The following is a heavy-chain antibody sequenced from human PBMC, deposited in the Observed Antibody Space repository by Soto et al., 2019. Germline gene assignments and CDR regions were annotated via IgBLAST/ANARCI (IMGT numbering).Heavy chain of an antibody. V-gene: IGHV4-30-2*01. D-gene: IGHD4-17*01. CDR3: ARGMTTVTTLDY. CDR2: IYHSGST. CDR1: GGSISSGGYS. Sequence: QLQLQESGSGLVKPSQTLSLTCAVSGGSISSGGYSWSWIRQPPGKGLEWIGYIYHSGSTYYNPSLKSRVTISLDRSKKQFSLKLRSVPAAETAVYYCARGMTTVTTLDYWGQGTLVTVSS. J-gene: IGHJ4*02.